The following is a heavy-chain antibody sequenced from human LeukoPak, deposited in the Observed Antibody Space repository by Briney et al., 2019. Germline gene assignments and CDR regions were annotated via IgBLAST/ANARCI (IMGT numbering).Heavy chain of an antibody. CDR3: ARDALRNRHWGAWFDP. D-gene: IGHD7-27*01. J-gene: IGHJ5*02. CDR2: IDPNSGGT. V-gene: IGHV1-2*02. CDR1: GYTFTGYY. Sequence: ASVKVSCKASGYTFTGYYMHWVRQAPGQGLEWMGWIDPNSGGTNYAQKFQGRVTMTRDTSISTAYMELSRLRSDDTAVYYCARDALRNRHWGAWFDPWGQGTLVTVSS.